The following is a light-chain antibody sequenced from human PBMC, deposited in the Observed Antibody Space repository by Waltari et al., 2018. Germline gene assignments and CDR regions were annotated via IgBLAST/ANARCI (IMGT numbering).Light chain of an antibody. CDR2: LNSDGSH. Sequence: QLVLTQSPSASASLGASVKLTCTLSSGHSSYAIAWHQQQPEKGPRYLMKLNSDGSHSKGDGCPDRFSGSSSGAERYLTISSLQAEYEADYYCQTWGTGIQVFGGGTKLTVL. CDR1: SGHSSYA. V-gene: IGLV4-69*01. J-gene: IGLJ2*01. CDR3: QTWGTGIQV.